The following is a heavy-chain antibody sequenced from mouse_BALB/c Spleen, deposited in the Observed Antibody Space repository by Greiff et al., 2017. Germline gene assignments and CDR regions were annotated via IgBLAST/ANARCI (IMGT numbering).Heavy chain of an antibody. CDR3: ARGGYGSDYAMDY. CDR2: IWAGGST. D-gene: IGHD1-1*01. CDR1: GFSLTSYG. V-gene: IGHV2-9*02. J-gene: IGHJ4*01. Sequence: QVQLKQSGPGLVAPSQSLSITCTVSGFSLTSYGVHWVRQPPGKGLEWLGVIWAGGSTNYNSALMSRLSISKDNSKSQVFLKMNSLQTDDTAMYYCARGGYGSDYAMDYWGQGTSVTVSS.